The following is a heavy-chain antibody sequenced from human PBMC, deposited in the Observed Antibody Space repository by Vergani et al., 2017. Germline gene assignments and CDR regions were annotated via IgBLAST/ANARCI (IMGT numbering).Heavy chain of an antibody. D-gene: IGHD4-17*01. J-gene: IGHJ6*02. CDR3: ARGLTTVTNHYYYYGMDV. V-gene: IGHV1-69*06. CDR2: IIPILGTA. Sequence: QVQLVQSGAEVKKPGSSVKVSCKASGGTFSSYAISWVRQAPGQGLEWMGGIIPILGTANYAQKFQGRVPITADKSTSTAYMELSSLRSEDTAVYYCARGLTTVTNHYYYYGMDVWGQGTTVTVSS. CDR1: GGTFSSYA.